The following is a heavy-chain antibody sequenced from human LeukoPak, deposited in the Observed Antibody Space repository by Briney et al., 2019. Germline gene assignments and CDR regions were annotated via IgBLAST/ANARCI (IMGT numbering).Heavy chain of an antibody. CDR1: GFTFSSYW. V-gene: IGHV3-7*01. CDR2: INEDGSDK. Sequence: GGSLRLSCAASGFTFSSYWMSWVRQAPGKGLEWVASINEDGSDKYSVDSVRGRFTISRDNAKNSLYLQMSSLRAEDRAVYYCARDTYRFDDYWGQGTLVTVSS. J-gene: IGHJ4*02. CDR3: ARDTYRFDDY.